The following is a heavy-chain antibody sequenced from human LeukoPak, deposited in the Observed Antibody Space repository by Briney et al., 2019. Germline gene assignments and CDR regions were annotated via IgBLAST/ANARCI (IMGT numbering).Heavy chain of an antibody. Sequence: PSETLSLTCTVSGGPISSYYWSWIRQPAGKGLEWLGRIYTSGSTNYNPSLKSRVTMSVDTSKNQFSLKLSSVTAADTAVYYCARDRYYYDSSGYGLWFDPWGQGTLVTVSS. D-gene: IGHD3-22*01. V-gene: IGHV4-4*07. CDR1: GGPISSYY. CDR3: ARDRYYYDSSGYGLWFDP. J-gene: IGHJ5*02. CDR2: IYTSGST.